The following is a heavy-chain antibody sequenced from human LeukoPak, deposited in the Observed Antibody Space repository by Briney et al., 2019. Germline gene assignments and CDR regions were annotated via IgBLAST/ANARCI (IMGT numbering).Heavy chain of an antibody. D-gene: IGHD1-14*01. CDR2: ISYDGSNK. CDR1: GFTFSSYG. Sequence: GGSLRLSCAASGFTFSSYGMHWVRQAPGKGLEWVAVISYDGSNKYYADSVKGRFTISRDNSKNTLYLQMNSLRAEDTAVYYCAKAEPDGAFDYWGQGTLVTVSS. V-gene: IGHV3-30*18. J-gene: IGHJ4*02. CDR3: AKAEPDGAFDY.